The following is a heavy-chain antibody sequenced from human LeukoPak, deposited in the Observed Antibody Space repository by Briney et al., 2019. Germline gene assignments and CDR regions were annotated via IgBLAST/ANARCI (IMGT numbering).Heavy chain of an antibody. Sequence: ASVKVSCKASGYTFTSYAMHWVRQAPGQRLEWMGWINAGNGNTKYSQKFQGRVTITRDTSASTAYMELSSLRSEDTAVYYCATFQGGNAYYFDYWGQGTLVTVSS. CDR2: INAGNGNT. CDR3: ATFQGGNAYYFDY. V-gene: IGHV1-3*01. J-gene: IGHJ4*02. D-gene: IGHD4-23*01. CDR1: GYTFTSYA.